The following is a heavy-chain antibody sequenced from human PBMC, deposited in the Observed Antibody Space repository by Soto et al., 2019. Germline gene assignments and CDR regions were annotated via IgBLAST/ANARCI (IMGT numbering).Heavy chain of an antibody. D-gene: IGHD3-10*01. V-gene: IGHV3-23*01. CDR3: AKDSGTMVRGVIITSRYFQH. CDR2: ISGSGGST. Sequence: GGSLRLSCAASGFTFSSYAMSWVRQAPGKGLEWVSAISGSGGSTYYADSVKGRFTISRDNSKNTLYLQMNSLRAEDTAVYYCAKDSGTMVRGVIITSRYFQHWGQGTLVTVSS. CDR1: GFTFSSYA. J-gene: IGHJ1*01.